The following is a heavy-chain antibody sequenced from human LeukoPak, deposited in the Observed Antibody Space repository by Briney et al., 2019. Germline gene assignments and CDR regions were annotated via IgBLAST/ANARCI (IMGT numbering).Heavy chain of an antibody. CDR3: ARLPSLVRGVVAFDI. CDR2: IYPGDSDT. CDR1: GYSFTSYW. Sequence: GESLKISCKGSGYSFTSYWIGWVRQMPGKGLEWMGIIYPGDSDTRYSPSFQAHITISADKSISTAYLQWSSLKASDTAMYYCARLPSLVRGVVAFDIWGQGTMVTVSS. J-gene: IGHJ3*02. V-gene: IGHV5-51*01. D-gene: IGHD3-10*01.